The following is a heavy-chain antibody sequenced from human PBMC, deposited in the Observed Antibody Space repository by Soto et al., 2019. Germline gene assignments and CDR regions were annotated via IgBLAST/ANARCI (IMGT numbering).Heavy chain of an antibody. CDR1: GFSLSNNG. D-gene: IGHD3-22*01. CDR2: ISYDGNNK. J-gene: IGHJ6*02. Sequence: LRLSCEASGFSLSNNGMHWVRQAPGKGLEWVAVISYDGNNKYYADSVKGRFTISRDNSKNTVYLEMNNLRAEDTAMYYCAKGGSGNYLTYYYYYGMDVWGQGTTVTVSS. V-gene: IGHV3-30*18. CDR3: AKGGSGNYLTYYYYYGMDV.